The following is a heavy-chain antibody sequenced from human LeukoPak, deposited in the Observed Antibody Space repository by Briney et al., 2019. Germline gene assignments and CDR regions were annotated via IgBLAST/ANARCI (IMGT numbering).Heavy chain of an antibody. D-gene: IGHD3-10*01. CDR2: IYHSGST. J-gene: IGHJ6*02. Sequence: PSGTLSLTCAVSGGSISSSNWWSWVRQPPGKGLEWIGEIYHSGSTNYNPSLKSRVTISVDKSKNQFSLKLSSVTAADTAVYYCARDRSISAILWFGETYGMDVWGQGTTVTVSS. CDR1: GGSISSSNW. CDR3: ARDRSISAILWFGETYGMDV. V-gene: IGHV4-4*02.